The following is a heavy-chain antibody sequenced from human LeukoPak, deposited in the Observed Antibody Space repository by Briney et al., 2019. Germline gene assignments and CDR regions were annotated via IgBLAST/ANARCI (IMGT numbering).Heavy chain of an antibody. CDR2: IKQDGSEK. Sequence: GGSLRLSCAASGFTFSSYWMSWVRQAPGKGLEWVANIKQDGSEKYYVDSVKGRFTISRDNSKNTLYLQMNSLRAEDTAVYYCAKPAAAAGHYYYYMDVWGKGTTVTISS. CDR3: AKPAAAAGHYYYYMDV. D-gene: IGHD6-13*01. CDR1: GFTFSSYW. V-gene: IGHV3-7*01. J-gene: IGHJ6*03.